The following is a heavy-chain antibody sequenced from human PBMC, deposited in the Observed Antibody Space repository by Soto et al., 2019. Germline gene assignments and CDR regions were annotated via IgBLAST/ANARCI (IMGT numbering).Heavy chain of an antibody. CDR3: ARALMTTVTTWGTNFDY. CDR1: GFTFSSYA. V-gene: IGHV3-64*01. CDR2: ISSNGGST. J-gene: IGHJ4*02. Sequence: GGSLRLSCAASGFTFSSYAMHWVRQAPGKGLEYVSAISSNGGSTYYANSVKGRFTISRDNSKNTLYLQMGSLRAEDMAVYYCARALMTTVTTWGTNFDYWGQGTLVTVSS. D-gene: IGHD4-17*01.